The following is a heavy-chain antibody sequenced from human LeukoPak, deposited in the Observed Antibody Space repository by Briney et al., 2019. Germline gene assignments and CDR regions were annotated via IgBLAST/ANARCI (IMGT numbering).Heavy chain of an antibody. CDR3: ARGMGYCSGGSCYPGIFDY. CDR2: IYYSGGTSGST. CDR1: GGSIRSSSYY. V-gene: IGHV4-39*07. J-gene: IGHJ4*02. Sequence: ETLSLTCSVSGGSIRSSSYYWGWIRQPPGKGLEWIGSIYYSGGTSGSTYYNTSLKSRVTISVDTSKNQFSLQLSSVTAADTAVYYCARGMGYCSGGSCYPGIFDYWGQGTLVTVSS. D-gene: IGHD2-15*01.